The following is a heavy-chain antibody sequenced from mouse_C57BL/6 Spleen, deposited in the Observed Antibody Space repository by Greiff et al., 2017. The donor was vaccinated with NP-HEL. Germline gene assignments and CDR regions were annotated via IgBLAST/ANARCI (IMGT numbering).Heavy chain of an antibody. CDR2: IYPGSGST. CDR1: GYTFTSYW. CDR3: ARPGGSSHYFDY. D-gene: IGHD1-1*01. J-gene: IGHJ2*01. V-gene: IGHV1-55*01. Sequence: VQLQQPGAELVKPGASVKMSCKASGYTFTSYWITWVKQRPGQGLEWIGDIYPGSGSTNYNEKFKSKATLTVDTSSSTAYMQLSSLTSEDSAVYYCARPGGSSHYFDYWGQGTTLTVSS.